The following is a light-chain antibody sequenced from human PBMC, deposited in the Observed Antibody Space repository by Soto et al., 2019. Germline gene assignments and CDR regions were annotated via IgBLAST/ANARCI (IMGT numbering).Light chain of an antibody. Sequence: DSQMTQSPSTLSASVGDGVTITCRASQSIGSWLAWYQQKPGKAPKLLIYKATNLQSGVPSRFSGSGSGTDFSLTISSLQPVDSATYFCQHYHDFQYPFGPGTKLEI. CDR2: KAT. V-gene: IGKV1-5*03. CDR1: QSIGSW. CDR3: QHYHDFQYP. J-gene: IGKJ2*01.